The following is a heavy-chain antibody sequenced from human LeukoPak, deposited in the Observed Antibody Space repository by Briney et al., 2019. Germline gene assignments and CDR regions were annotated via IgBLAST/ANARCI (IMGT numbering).Heavy chain of an antibody. CDR3: ATVDTYYYESSVY. V-gene: IGHV3-7*01. D-gene: IGHD3-22*01. Sequence: PGGSLRLSCAASGFTFSSYWMSWVRQAPGKGLEWVANIKQDGSEKYYVDSVKGRFTISRDNAENSLYLQMNSLRAEDTAVYYCATVDTYYYESSVYWGQGTLVTVSS. CDR1: GFTFSSYW. J-gene: IGHJ4*02. CDR2: IKQDGSEK.